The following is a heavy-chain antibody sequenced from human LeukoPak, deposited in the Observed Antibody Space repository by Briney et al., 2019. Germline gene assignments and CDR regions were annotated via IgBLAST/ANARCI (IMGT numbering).Heavy chain of an antibody. Sequence: PSQTLSLTCTVSGGSISSGGYYWSWIRQPAGKGLEWIGRIYTSGSTNYNPSLKSRVTISVDTSKNQFSLKLSSVTAADTAVYYCARDLGHWDTDYWGQGALVTVSS. J-gene: IGHJ4*02. D-gene: IGHD1/OR15-1a*01. CDR1: GGSISSGGYY. CDR2: IYTSGST. V-gene: IGHV4-61*02. CDR3: ARDLGHWDTDY.